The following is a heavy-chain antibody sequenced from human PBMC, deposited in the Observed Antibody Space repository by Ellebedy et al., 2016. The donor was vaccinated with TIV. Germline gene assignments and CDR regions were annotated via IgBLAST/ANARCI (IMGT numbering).Heavy chain of an antibody. CDR1: GFIFSTYA. J-gene: IGHJ4*02. Sequence: GESLKISCAASGFIFSTYAMHWVRQAPGKGLEWVAVIWYDGSHPYYADSVKGRFTISRDNPKNTLYLQMNSLRTDDTALYYCVKASDYFSMDYWGQGTLVTVSS. D-gene: IGHD4/OR15-4a*01. V-gene: IGHV3-30*02. CDR2: IWYDGSHP. CDR3: VKASDYFSMDY.